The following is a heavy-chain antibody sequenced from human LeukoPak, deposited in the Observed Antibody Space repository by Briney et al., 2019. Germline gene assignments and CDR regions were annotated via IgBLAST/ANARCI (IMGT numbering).Heavy chain of an antibody. D-gene: IGHD4-17*01. CDR2: ISGSGGST. CDR1: GFTFSSYG. Sequence: GGSLRLSCAASGFTFSSYGMSWVRQAPGKGLEWVSAISGSGGSTYYADSVKGRFTISRDNSKNTLYLQMNSLRAEDTAVYYCAKDFHQSGYGDYYWGQGTLVTVSS. V-gene: IGHV3-23*01. CDR3: AKDFHQSGYGDYY. J-gene: IGHJ4*02.